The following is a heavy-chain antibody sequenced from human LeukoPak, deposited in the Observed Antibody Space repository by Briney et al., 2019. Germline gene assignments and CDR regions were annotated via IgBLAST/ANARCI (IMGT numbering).Heavy chain of an antibody. CDR1: GCTLTELS. J-gene: IGHJ3*02. V-gene: IGHV1-24*01. Sequence: GASVKVSCKVSGCTLTELSMHWVRQAPGKGLEWMGGFDPEDGETIYAQKFQGRVTMTEDTSTDTAYMELSSLRSEDTAVYYCASISGSYPDHDAFDIWGQGTMVTVSS. CDR2: FDPEDGET. CDR3: ASISGSYPDHDAFDI. D-gene: IGHD1-26*01.